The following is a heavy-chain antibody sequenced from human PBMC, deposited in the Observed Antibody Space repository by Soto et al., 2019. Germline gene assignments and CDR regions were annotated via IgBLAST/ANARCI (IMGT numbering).Heavy chain of an antibody. CDR1: GFTFSSYA. CDR2: ISGGGGST. CDR3: AKDVLVGSGYDPYYYYYMDV. J-gene: IGHJ6*03. Sequence: GGSLRLSCAASGFTFSSYAMSWVRQAPGKGLEWVSAISGGGGSTYYADSVKGRFTISRDNSKNTLYLQMNSLRAEDTAVYYCAKDVLVGSGYDPYYYYYMDVWGRGTTVTVSS. D-gene: IGHD5-12*01. V-gene: IGHV3-23*01.